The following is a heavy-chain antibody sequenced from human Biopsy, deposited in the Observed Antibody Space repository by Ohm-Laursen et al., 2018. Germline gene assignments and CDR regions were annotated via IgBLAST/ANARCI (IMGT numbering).Heavy chain of an antibody. Sequence: SVKVSCKTSGYTFTTYYIHWVRQAPGQGLEWMGIINPGGNSTAYTQNFQGRVTMTWDMSTSTAYMELSSLRSEDTAVYYCASRPNCGGDCSSGFDYWGQGTLVTVSS. CDR2: INPGGNST. D-gene: IGHD2-21*02. J-gene: IGHJ4*02. CDR1: GYTFTTYY. V-gene: IGHV1-46*01. CDR3: ASRPNCGGDCSSGFDY.